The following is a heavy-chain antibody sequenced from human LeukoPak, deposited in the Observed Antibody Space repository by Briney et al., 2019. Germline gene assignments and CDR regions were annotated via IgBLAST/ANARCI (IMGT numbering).Heavy chain of an antibody. CDR3: ARQGLLRYFDWFPPSHFDP. V-gene: IGHV4-39*01. CDR2: IYYSGST. CDR1: GGSISSSSYY. J-gene: IGHJ5*02. D-gene: IGHD3-9*01. Sequence: PSETLSLTCTVSGGSISSSSYYWGWIRQPPGKGLEWIGSIYYSGSTYYNPSLKSRVTISVDTSKNQFSLKLSSVTAADTAVYYCARQGLLRYFDWFPPSHFDPWGQGTLVTVSS.